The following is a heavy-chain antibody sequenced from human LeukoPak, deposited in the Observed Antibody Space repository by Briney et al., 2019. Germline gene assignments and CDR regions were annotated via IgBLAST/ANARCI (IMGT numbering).Heavy chain of an antibody. CDR1: GFMFHDYA. Sequence: GGSLRLSCAAPGFMFHDYAIHWVRQAPGKGLEGVSLISGEGGRTFYEDSVKGGLTISRGNSKNSLYLQMNSLRSDDTALYYCARESESSGWYDYWGQGTLVTVSS. CDR3: ARESESSGWYDY. CDR2: ISGEGGRT. V-gene: IGHV3-43*02. J-gene: IGHJ4*02. D-gene: IGHD6-19*01.